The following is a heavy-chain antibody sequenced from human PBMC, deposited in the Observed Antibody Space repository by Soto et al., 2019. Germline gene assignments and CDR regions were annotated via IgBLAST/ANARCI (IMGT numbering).Heavy chain of an antibody. CDR1: GYTFTTYG. CDR2: ISTYNDIT. D-gene: IGHD1-26*01. J-gene: IGHJ4*02. Sequence: HVQLVQSGAEVKKPGASVKVSCKASGYTFTTYGISWVRQAPGQGLEWMGWISTYNDITTYAQKLQGRVIMTTDRSTSTAYMELRSLRSDDTAVYYWAREGSGSYSGVWYFDYWGQGTLVTVS. CDR3: AREGSGSYSGVWYFDY. V-gene: IGHV1-18*04.